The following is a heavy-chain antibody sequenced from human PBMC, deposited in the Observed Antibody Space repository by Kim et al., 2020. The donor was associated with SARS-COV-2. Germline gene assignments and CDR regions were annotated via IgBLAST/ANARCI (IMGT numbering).Heavy chain of an antibody. D-gene: IGHD3-9*01. J-gene: IGHJ4*02. CDR3: ARNTYYDILTGYYNY. CDR1: GGTFSSYA. V-gene: IGHV1-69*13. CDR2: IIPIFGTA. Sequence: SVKVSCKASGGTFSSYAISWVRQAPGQGLEWMGGIIPIFGTANYAQKFQGRVTITADESTSTAYMELSSLRSEDTAVYYCARNTYYDILTGYYNYWGQGTLVTVSS.